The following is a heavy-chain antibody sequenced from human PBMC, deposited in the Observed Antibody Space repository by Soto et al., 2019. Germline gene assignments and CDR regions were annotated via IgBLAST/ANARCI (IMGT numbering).Heavy chain of an antibody. Sequence: XSVKVSCTASGYSFTSYGSIWVRQAPGQGLEWMGGISAYNGNTNYAQKLQGRVTMTTDTSTSTAYMELRSLRSDDTAVYYCARDAVSYSNYKNAYYYYYGMDVWGQGTTVTVSS. CDR1: GYSFTSYG. J-gene: IGHJ6*02. D-gene: IGHD4-4*01. V-gene: IGHV1-18*04. CDR2: ISAYNGNT. CDR3: ARDAVSYSNYKNAYYYYYGMDV.